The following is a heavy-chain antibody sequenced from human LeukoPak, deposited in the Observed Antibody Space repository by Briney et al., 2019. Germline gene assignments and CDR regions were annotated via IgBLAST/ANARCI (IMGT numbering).Heavy chain of an antibody. CDR2: IYYSGST. CDR1: GGSISSGGYY. V-gene: IGHV4-31*03. J-gene: IGHJ4*02. D-gene: IGHD3-3*01. Sequence: PSETLSLTCTVSGGSISSGGYYWSWIRQHPGKGLEWIGYIYYSGSTYYNPSLKSRVTISVDTSKNQFSLKLSSVTAADTAVYYCARDGRSEGDYWGQGTLVTVPS. CDR3: ARDGRSEGDY.